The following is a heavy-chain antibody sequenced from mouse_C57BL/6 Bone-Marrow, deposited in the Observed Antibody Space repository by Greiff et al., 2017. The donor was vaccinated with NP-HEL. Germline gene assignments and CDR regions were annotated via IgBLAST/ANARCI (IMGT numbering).Heavy chain of an antibody. CDR2: IDPENGDT. V-gene: IGHV14-4*01. J-gene: IGHJ2*01. CDR3: TTVVATDY. Sequence: EVKLQESGAELVRPGASVKLSCTASGFNIKDDYMHWVKQRPEQGLEWIGWIDPENGDTEYASKFQGKATITADTSSNTAYLQLSSLTSEDTAFYYCTTVVATDYWGQGTTLTVSS. D-gene: IGHD1-1*01. CDR1: GFNIKDDY.